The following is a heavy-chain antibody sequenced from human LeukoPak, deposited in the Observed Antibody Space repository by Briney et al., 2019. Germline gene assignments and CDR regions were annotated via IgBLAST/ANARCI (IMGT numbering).Heavy chain of an antibody. CDR1: GFTFSDYW. Sequence: GGSLRLSCAASGFTFSDYWMTWVRQAPGKGLEWVANIKPDGSEKYYVDSVRGRFTISRDNAKNSLYLQMNSLRVEDTAVYYCASYVYWSSDLGYWGQGTLDTVPS. V-gene: IGHV3-7*01. J-gene: IGHJ4*02. D-gene: IGHD2-8*02. CDR2: IKPDGSEK. CDR3: ASYVYWSSDLGY.